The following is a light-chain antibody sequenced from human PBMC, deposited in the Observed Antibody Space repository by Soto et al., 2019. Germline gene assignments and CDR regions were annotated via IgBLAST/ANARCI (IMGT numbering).Light chain of an antibody. V-gene: IGLV1-44*01. CDR1: SSNIGSNT. J-gene: IGLJ1*01. CDR3: AAWDDSLNGSYV. Sequence: QAVVTQPPSASGTPGQRVTISCSGSSSNIGSNTVNWYQQLPGTAPKLLIYSNNQRPSGVPGRFSGSKSGTSASLAISGLQSEDEADYYCAAWDDSLNGSYVFGSGTKVTVL. CDR2: SNN.